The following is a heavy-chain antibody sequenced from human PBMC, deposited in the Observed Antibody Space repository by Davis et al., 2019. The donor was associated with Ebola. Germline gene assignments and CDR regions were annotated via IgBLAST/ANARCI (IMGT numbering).Heavy chain of an antibody. D-gene: IGHD3-3*01. J-gene: IGHJ4*02. CDR3: AREARYAIGVNDY. V-gene: IGHV3-48*02. CDR1: GFTFSTYS. CDR2: ITSSSLI. Sequence: GSLRLSCAASGFTFSTYSMNWVRQAPGKGLEWISYITSSSLIHLADSVRGRFTISRDNAKNSLYLQLNSLRDEDTAVYYCAREARYAIGVNDYWGQGTLVTVSS.